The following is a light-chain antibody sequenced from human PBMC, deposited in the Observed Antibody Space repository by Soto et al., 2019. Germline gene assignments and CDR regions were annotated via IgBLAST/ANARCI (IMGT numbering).Light chain of an antibody. J-gene: IGKJ3*01. Sequence: EIVLTQSPATLSLSPGERATLSCRASQSVSTYLAWYQQKPGQAPRLLIYDASNRATGIPARFSGSGSGTVFTLSISSLEPEDFAVYYCQQRSNGFTFGPGTKVEIK. CDR1: QSVSTY. V-gene: IGKV3-11*01. CDR2: DAS. CDR3: QQRSNGFT.